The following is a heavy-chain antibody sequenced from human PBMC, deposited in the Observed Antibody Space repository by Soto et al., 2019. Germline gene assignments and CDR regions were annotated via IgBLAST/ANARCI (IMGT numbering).Heavy chain of an antibody. V-gene: IGHV3-30*18. CDR3: AKDVYNWNNAPQAYYHYGMAV. D-gene: IGHD1-20*01. J-gene: IGHJ6*02. Sequence: GGSLRLSCAASGFTFSSYGMHWVRQAPGKGLERVAVISYDGSNKYYADSVKGRFTISRDNSKSTLYLQMNSLRAEDTAVYYFAKDVYNWNNAPQAYYHYGMAVWGQGTTVTVSS. CDR2: ISYDGSNK. CDR1: GFTFSSYG.